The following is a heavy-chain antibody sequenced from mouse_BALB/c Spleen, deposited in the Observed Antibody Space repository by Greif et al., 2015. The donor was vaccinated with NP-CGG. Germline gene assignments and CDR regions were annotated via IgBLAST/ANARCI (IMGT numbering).Heavy chain of an antibody. CDR3: ARAGDGYANFDY. CDR2: IDPFNGGT. CDR1: GYSFTSYY. J-gene: IGHJ2*01. D-gene: IGHD2-2*01. Sequence: VQLQQSGPELMKPGASVKISCKASGYSFTSYYMHWVKQSHGKSLEWIGYIDPFNGGTSYNQKFKGKATLTVDKSSSTAYMHLSSLTSDDSAVYYCARAGDGYANFDYWGQGTTLTVSS. V-gene: IGHV1S135*01.